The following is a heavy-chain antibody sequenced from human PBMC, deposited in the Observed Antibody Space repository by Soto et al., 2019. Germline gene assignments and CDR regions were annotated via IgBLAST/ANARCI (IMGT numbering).Heavy chain of an antibody. CDR1: GGSISSYY. D-gene: IGHD6-13*01. Sequence: QVQLQESGPGLVKPSETLSLTCTVSGGSISSYYWSWIWQPAGKGLEWIGRIYTSGSTNYNPSLKSRVTMSVDTSKNQFSLKLSSVTAADTAVYYCAKGGYSSSWYEYGMDVWGQGTTVTVSS. V-gene: IGHV4-4*07. CDR3: AKGGYSSSWYEYGMDV. CDR2: IYTSGST. J-gene: IGHJ6*02.